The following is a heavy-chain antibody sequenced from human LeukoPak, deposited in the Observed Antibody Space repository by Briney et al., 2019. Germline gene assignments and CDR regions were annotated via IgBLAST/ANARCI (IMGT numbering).Heavy chain of an antibody. CDR3: ARGSSSSRNDY. D-gene: IGHD6-6*01. CDR1: GYTFTGYY. J-gene: IGHJ4*02. Sequence: ASVKVSCRASGYTFTGYYMHRVRQAPGQGLEWMGRINPNSGGTNYAQKFQGRVTMTRDTSISTAYMELSRLRSDDTAVYYCARGSSSSRNDYWGQGTLVTVSS. CDR2: INPNSGGT. V-gene: IGHV1-2*06.